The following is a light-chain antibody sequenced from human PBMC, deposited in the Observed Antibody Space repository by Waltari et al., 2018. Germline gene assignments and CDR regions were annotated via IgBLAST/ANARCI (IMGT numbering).Light chain of an antibody. J-gene: IGKJ4*01. CDR3: QQRANWPLT. V-gene: IGKV3-11*01. Sequence: EIVLTQSPGTLSFSPGERATLSCRARQNVGRYLAWYQQKPGQAPSLLIHETSHRAAGIPARFSGSGSGTDFTLIISSLEPEDFAVFYCQQRANWPLTFGGGTKVEIK. CDR2: ETS. CDR1: QNVGRY.